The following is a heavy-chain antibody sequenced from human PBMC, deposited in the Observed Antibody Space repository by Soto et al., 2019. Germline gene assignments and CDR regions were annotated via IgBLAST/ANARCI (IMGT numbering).Heavy chain of an antibody. CDR1: GFTFGAHP. J-gene: IGHJ4*02. D-gene: IGHD4-17*01. CDR2: ISGYGGST. V-gene: IGHV3-23*01. CDR3: AKQRTTVTTSFDY. Sequence: EVQLLASGGGLVQPGGSLTVSCAASGFTFGAHPMSWVRLAPGKGLEWVSTISGYGGSTYYPDSLKGRFIISRDNSKNTLYLQINTLRAEDTAIYFCAKQRTTVTTSFDYWGQGTLVTVSS.